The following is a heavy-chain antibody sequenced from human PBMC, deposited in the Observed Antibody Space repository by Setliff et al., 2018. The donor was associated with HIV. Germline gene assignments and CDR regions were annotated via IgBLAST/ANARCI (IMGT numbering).Heavy chain of an antibody. CDR1: GGSISSSGIY. CDR3: ASPTYVYDSSGYYYGLPNWYFDL. Sequence: SETLSLTCTVSGGSISSSGIYWGWIRQTPAKGLEWIGSIYYSGSTYYNPSLQTRVNIAVDPSKNQFSLKLSSVTAEDTAVYYCASPTYVYDSSGYYYGLPNWYFDLWGRGTLVTVSS. D-gene: IGHD3-22*01. V-gene: IGHV4-39*01. CDR2: IYYSGST. J-gene: IGHJ2*01.